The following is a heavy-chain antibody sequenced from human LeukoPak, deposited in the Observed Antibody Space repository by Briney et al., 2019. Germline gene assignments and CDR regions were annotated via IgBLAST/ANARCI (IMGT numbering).Heavy chain of an antibody. V-gene: IGHV3-30*14. CDR3: ARAHSIQLWASFDY. Sequence: PGGSLRLSCAASGFTFSSYAMHWVRQAPGKGLEWVAVISYDGNNKYYADSVKGRFIISRDNSKNTLYLQMNSLKVEDTAVYYCARAHSIQLWASFDYWGQGTLLTVSS. CDR2: ISYDGNNK. D-gene: IGHD5-18*01. CDR1: GFTFSSYA. J-gene: IGHJ4*02.